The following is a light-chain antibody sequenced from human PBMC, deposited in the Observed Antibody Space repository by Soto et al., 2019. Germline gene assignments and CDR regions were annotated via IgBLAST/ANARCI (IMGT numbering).Light chain of an antibody. CDR1: SSNIGNYY. CDR3: AAWDDSLRGVV. J-gene: IGLJ3*02. CDR2: SNN. V-gene: IGLV1-47*02. Sequence: QSVLTQPPSASGTPGQRVTISCSGSSSNIGNYYVCWYQHLPGTAPRLLIYSNNQRPSGVPDRFSGSKSGASASLAISGLRPEDEAHSYCAAWDDSLRGVVFGGGTKLTVL.